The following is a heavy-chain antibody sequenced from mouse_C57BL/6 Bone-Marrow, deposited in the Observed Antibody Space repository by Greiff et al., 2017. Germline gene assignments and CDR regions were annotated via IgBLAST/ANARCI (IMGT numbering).Heavy chain of an antibody. J-gene: IGHJ3*01. CDR2: IGGGGST. D-gene: IGHD1-1*01. CDR3: AKRHYYGTSFLAY. V-gene: IGHV2-9*01. CDR1: GFSLTSYG. Sequence: VQLQQSGPGLVAPSQSLSITCTVSGFSLTSYGVDWVRQPPGKGLEWVGVIGGGGSTNYYSALMFRLSISKDNSKSQVFLKMNSLHTDDTAMYYCAKRHYYGTSFLAYWGQGTLVTVSA.